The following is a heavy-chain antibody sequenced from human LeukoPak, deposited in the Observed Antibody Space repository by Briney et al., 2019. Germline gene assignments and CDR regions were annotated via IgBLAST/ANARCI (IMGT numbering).Heavy chain of an antibody. J-gene: IGHJ4*02. V-gene: IGHV3-11*01. CDR3: ARVAYSSGWGTFDY. D-gene: IGHD6-19*01. CDR1: GFTFSDYY. Sequence: GSLSLSCAASGFTFSDYYMSWIRQAPGKGLEWVSYISSSGSTIYYADSVKGRFTISRDNAKNSLYLQMNSLRAKDTAVYYCARVAYSSGWGTFDYWGQGTLVTVSS. CDR2: ISSSGSTI.